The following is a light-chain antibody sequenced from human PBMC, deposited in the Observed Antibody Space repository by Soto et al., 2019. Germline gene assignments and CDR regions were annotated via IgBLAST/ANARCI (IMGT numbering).Light chain of an antibody. J-gene: IGKJ1*01. CDR1: QSISSW. CDR2: KAS. Sequence: DIPITQSPSTLSASVGDRATITCRASQSISSWLAWYQQKPGKAPKLLIYKASSLESGVPSRFSGSGSGTEFTLTISNLQPDDFATYYCQQYESYSPWTFGQRTKVDI. CDR3: QQYESYSPWT. V-gene: IGKV1-5*03.